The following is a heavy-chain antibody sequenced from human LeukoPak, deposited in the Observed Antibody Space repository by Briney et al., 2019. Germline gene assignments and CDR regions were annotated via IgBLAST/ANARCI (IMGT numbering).Heavy chain of an antibody. CDR2: IYYSGST. V-gene: IGHV4-39*07. D-gene: IGHD6-13*01. J-gene: IGHJ4*02. Sequence: SETLSLTCTVAGGSISSSSYYWGWIRQPPGKGREWIGSIYYSGSTYYNPSLKSRVTISVDTSKNQFSLKLSSVTAADTAVYYCARAGIAAAPFDYWGQGTLVTVSS. CDR1: GGSISSSSYY. CDR3: ARAGIAAAPFDY.